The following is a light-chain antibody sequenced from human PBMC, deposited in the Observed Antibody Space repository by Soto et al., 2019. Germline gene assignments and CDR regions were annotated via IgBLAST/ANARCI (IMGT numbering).Light chain of an antibody. Sequence: EIVMTQSPATLSVSPGARATLSCWASHSISNSLAWDQQKPGQAPSLLIYGSSTRATGIPARFSGSGSVTGFTLAISGLQSEDSADDYCQQYNNWPPKTFGQGNKLEIK. J-gene: IGKJ2*01. CDR2: GSS. CDR3: QQYNNWPPKT. CDR1: HSISNS. V-gene: IGKV3-15*01.